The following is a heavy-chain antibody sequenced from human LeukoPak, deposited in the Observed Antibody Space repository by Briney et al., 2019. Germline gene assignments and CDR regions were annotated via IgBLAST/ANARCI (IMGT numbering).Heavy chain of an antibody. J-gene: IGHJ3*02. CDR3: ARSPRYDFWSGFRRAFDI. D-gene: IGHD3-3*01. CDR2: IIPILGIA. Sequence: EASVKVSCKASGGTFSSYAISWVRQAPGQGLEWMGRIIPILGIANYAQKFQGRVTITADKSTSTAYMELSSLRSEDTAVYYCARSPRYDFWSGFRRAFDIWGQGTMVTVSS. CDR1: GGTFSSYA. V-gene: IGHV1-69*04.